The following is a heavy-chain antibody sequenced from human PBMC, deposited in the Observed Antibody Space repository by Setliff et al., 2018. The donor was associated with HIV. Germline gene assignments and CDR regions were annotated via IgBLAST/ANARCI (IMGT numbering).Heavy chain of an antibody. CDR3: ARDWVGYYYGSGSYYTYAFDI. V-gene: IGHV7-4-1*02. CDR2: INTNTGNP. J-gene: IGHJ3*02. D-gene: IGHD3-10*01. CDR1: GYTFTSYA. Sequence: GASVKVSCKASGYTFTSYAMNWVRRAPGQGLEWMGWINTNTGNPTYAQGFTGRFVFSLDTSVSTAYLQISSLKAEDTAVYYCARDWVGYYYGSGSYYTYAFDIWGQGTMVTVS.